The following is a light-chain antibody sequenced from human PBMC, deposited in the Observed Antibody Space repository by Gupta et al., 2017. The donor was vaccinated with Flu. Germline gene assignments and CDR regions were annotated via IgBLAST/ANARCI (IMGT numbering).Light chain of an antibody. CDR1: QGSCNY. CDR2: AAS. CDR3: LQDYSFPYT. J-gene: IGKJ2*01. Sequence: CRMNQGSCNYLAWYLQKPGKSPELLIYAASTLQSGVPSRFSGSGSGTDFTLTISCVESEDFGIYYCLQDYSFPYTFGQGTQLEIK. V-gene: IGKV1D-8*01.